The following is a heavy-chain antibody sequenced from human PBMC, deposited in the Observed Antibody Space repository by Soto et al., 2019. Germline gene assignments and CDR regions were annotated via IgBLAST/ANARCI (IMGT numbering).Heavy chain of an antibody. Sequence: EVHLVESGGGLVQPGGSLRLSCAASGFSFRSSWMSWVRQAPGKGLQWVANINQDGSANYYAASVRGRFTISRDNADNSLYLQMNSLRAEDTALYYCAREDWCYFDYWGQGTLVTVSS. CDR3: AREDWCYFDY. D-gene: IGHD2-8*02. CDR2: INQDGSAN. J-gene: IGHJ4*02. CDR1: GFSFRSSW. V-gene: IGHV3-7*03.